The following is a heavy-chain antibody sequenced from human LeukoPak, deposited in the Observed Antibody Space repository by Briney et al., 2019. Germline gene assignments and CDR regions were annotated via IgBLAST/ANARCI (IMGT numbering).Heavy chain of an antibody. V-gene: IGHV3-23*01. Sequence: GRSLRLSCAASVFTFSSYGMHWVRQAPGKGLEWVSSISGSGGSTYYADSVKGRFTISRDNSKNTLYLQMNSLRAEDTAVYYCAKDRDILTGYYQSQFDYWGQGTLVTVSS. CDR2: ISGSGGST. D-gene: IGHD3-9*01. CDR3: AKDRDILTGYYQSQFDY. CDR1: VFTFSSYG. J-gene: IGHJ4*02.